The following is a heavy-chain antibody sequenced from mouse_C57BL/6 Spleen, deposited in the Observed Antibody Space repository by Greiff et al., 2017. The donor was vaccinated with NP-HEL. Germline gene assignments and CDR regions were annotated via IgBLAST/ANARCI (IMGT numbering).Heavy chain of an antibody. CDR3: ARYGIDSSPAMDY. D-gene: IGHD3-2*02. CDR1: GYTFTSYW. CDR2: IYPGSGST. V-gene: IGHV1-55*01. J-gene: IGHJ4*01. Sequence: QVQLQQPGAELVKPGASVKMSCKASGYTFTSYWITWVKQRPGQGLEWIGDIYPGSGSTNYNEKFKSKATLTVDTSSSTAYMQLSSLTSEDSAVYYCARYGIDSSPAMDYWGQGTSVTVSS.